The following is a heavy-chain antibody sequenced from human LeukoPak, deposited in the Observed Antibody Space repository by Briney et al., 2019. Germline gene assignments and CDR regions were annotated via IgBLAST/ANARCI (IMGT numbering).Heavy chain of an antibody. CDR2: IRYDGSNK. D-gene: IGHD2-8*02. CDR1: GFTFSSYG. Sequence: GGSLRLSCAASGFTFSSYGMHWVRQAPGKGLEWVAFIRYDGSNKYYADSVKGRFTISRDNSKSTLSLQMNSLRAEDTAIYYCATYRQVLLPFESWGQGTLVTVSS. CDR3: ATYRQVLLPFES. V-gene: IGHV3-30*02. J-gene: IGHJ4*02.